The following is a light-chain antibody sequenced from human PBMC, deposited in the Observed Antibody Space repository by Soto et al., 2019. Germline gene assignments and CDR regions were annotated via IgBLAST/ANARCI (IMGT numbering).Light chain of an antibody. Sequence: QSALTQPASVSGSPGQSITISCTGTSSDIGAYNYVSWYQQHPGKAPKVMIYKVSNRPSGVSDRFSGSKSGNTASLTISGLQAEDEAHYYCCSYARSSTYVFGTGTKLTVL. CDR3: CSYARSSTYV. CDR2: KVS. CDR1: SSDIGAYNY. J-gene: IGLJ1*01. V-gene: IGLV2-14*01.